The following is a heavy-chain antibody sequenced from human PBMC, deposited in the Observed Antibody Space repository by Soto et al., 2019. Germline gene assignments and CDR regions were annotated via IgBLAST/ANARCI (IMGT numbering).Heavy chain of an antibody. V-gene: IGHV3-9*01. CDR2: ISWNSGSI. J-gene: IGHJ4*02. D-gene: IGHD2-15*01. CDR1: GFTFDDYA. Sequence: DVQLVESGGGLVQPGRSLRLSCSASGFTFDDYAMHWVRQAPGKRLEWVSGISWNSGSIGYADSVKGRFTITRDNAKNSLYMQMNSLRAEDTALYYCAKAQGYCSGGSCYFDYWGQGTLVTVSS. CDR3: AKAQGYCSGGSCYFDY.